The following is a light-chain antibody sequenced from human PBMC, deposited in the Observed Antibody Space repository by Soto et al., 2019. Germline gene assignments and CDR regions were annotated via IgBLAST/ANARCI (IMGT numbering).Light chain of an antibody. CDR1: QSIGNY. CDR3: QASYTTPLT. Sequence: DIQMTQSPSSLSASIGDRVTLTCRSSQSIGNYLDWYQQKPGKAPSLLIHSASTLQNGVPSRFSGSGSGTEFTFTISGLQPDDVATYYCQASYTTPLTFGQGTRLE. V-gene: IGKV1-39*01. J-gene: IGKJ5*01. CDR2: SAS.